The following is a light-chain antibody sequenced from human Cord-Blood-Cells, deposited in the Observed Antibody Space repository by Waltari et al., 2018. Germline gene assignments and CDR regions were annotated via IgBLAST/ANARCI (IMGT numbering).Light chain of an antibody. J-gene: IGKJ1*01. Sequence: EIVLTQSPGTLSLSPGERATLSCRASQSVSSSYLAWYQQKPGQAPRLLIYGASSRATGIPDRFSGSGSCTDFSLTISSLEPEDFAVYYCQQYGSSPPWTFGQGTKVEIK. CDR3: QQYGSSPPWT. CDR2: GAS. CDR1: QSVSSSY. V-gene: IGKV3-20*01.